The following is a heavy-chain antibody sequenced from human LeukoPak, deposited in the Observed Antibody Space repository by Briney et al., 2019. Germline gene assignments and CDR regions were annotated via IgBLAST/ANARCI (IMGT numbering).Heavy chain of an antibody. Sequence: SETLSLTCTVSGGSISSSSYYWGWIRQPPGKGLEWIGSLYYSGTTYYNPSLKSRVTISVDTSKTHFSLKLSSVTAPDTAVYYCARQKTTYSGSYLFDYWGQGTLVTVSS. CDR2: LYYSGTT. J-gene: IGHJ4*02. CDR1: GGSISSSSYY. CDR3: ARQKTTYSGSYLFDY. D-gene: IGHD1-26*01. V-gene: IGHV4-39*01.